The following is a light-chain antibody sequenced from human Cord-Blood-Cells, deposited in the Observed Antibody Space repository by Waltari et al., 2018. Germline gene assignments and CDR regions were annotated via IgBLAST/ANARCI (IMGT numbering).Light chain of an antibody. CDR2: WAS. Sequence: DIVMTQSPDSLAVSLGERATINCKSSQSVLYSSNNKNYLAWYQQKPGQPPKLLIYWASTRESGVPDRFSGSGSGTDFTLTISILQAEDVAVYYCQQYYSTPITFGQGTRLEIK. J-gene: IGKJ5*01. CDR1: QSVLYSSNNKNY. V-gene: IGKV4-1*01. CDR3: QQYYSTPIT.